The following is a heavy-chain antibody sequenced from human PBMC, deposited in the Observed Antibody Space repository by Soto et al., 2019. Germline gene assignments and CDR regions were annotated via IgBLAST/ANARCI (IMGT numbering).Heavy chain of an antibody. CDR2: ISANSGNT. V-gene: IGHV1-18*04. D-gene: IGHD3-3*01. CDR3: ARAVYDFWSGYSPPGMDV. Sequence: VASVKSCCKAPGYTFTSHGISWLRQSPGQGLEWMGWISANSGNTSYAQKLQGRVTMTTDTSMSTAYMELSSLRSEDTAVYYCARAVYDFWSGYSPPGMDVWGQGTTVTVSS. J-gene: IGHJ6*02. CDR1: GYTFTSHG.